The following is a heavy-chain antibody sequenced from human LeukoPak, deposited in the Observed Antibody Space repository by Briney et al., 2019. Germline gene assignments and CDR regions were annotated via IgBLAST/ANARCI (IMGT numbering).Heavy chain of an antibody. V-gene: IGHV3-7*01. CDR1: GFTFSSYW. Sequence: PGGSLRLSCVASGFTFSSYWMSWVRQAPGKGLEWVANIKQDGSEEYYVDSVKGRFTISRDNAKNSLYLQMNSLRAEDTAVFYCARDIVVVPAARGGYYYYYGMDVWGQGTTVTVSS. CDR3: ARDIVVVPAARGGYYYYYGMDV. D-gene: IGHD2-2*01. CDR2: IKQDGSEE. J-gene: IGHJ6*02.